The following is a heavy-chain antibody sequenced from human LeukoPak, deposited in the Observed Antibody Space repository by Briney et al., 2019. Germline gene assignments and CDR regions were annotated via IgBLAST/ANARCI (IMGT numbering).Heavy chain of an antibody. Sequence: SETLSLTCTVSGGSISSGSYFWSWIRQPAGKGLEWIGRIYTSGSTTYNPSLKSRVTISVDTSKNQFSLKLSSVTAADTAVYYCARRPRNSGNYDGPSGLDYWGQGTLVTVSS. D-gene: IGHD1-26*01. CDR1: GGSISSGSYF. CDR2: IYTSGST. V-gene: IGHV4-61*02. J-gene: IGHJ4*02. CDR3: ARRPRNSGNYDGPSGLDY.